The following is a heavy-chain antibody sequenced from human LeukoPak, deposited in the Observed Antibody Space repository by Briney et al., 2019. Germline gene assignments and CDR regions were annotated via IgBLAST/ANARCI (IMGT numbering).Heavy chain of an antibody. CDR1: GYSPSIYS. V-gene: IGHV3-48*02. J-gene: IGHJ5*02. Sequence: RGSLRLSCVPPGYSPSIYSMNWVRPAPEKGVEWVSYSNSNSSSIYYAASVQGRFTISRDNANNSLYLQMNSLRDEDTAGYYCARIGPSFDPWGQGTLVTVSS. CDR2: SNSNSSSI. D-gene: IGHD3-16*01. CDR3: ARIGPSFDP.